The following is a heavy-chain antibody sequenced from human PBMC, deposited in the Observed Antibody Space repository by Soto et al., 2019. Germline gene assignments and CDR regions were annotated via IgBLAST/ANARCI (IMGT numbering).Heavy chain of an antibody. J-gene: IGHJ4*02. CDR3: AKEFSRFADTDF. Sequence: GGSLRLSCAASGFPFSAYTMAWVRQAPGKGLEWVSAIGPSGGGTYYAASVEGRFTISRDNSKSTLYLQMSSLRVEDTAVYFCAKEFSRFADTDFWDQGTQVTVYS. V-gene: IGHV3-23*01. CDR1: GFPFSAYT. CDR2: IGPSGGGT.